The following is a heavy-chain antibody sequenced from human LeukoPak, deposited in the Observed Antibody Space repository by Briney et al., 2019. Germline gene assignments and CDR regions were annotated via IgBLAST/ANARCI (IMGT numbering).Heavy chain of an antibody. CDR3: ARDRQQLVTDSYYYYGMDV. Sequence: SETLSLTCTVSGGSISSSSYYWGWIRQPPGKGLEWIGYIYYSGSTNYNPSLKSRVTISVDTSKNQFSLKLSSVTAADTAVYYCARDRQQLVTDSYYYYGMDVWGQGTTVTVSS. CDR2: IYYSGST. CDR1: GGSISSSSYY. V-gene: IGHV4-61*01. D-gene: IGHD6-6*01. J-gene: IGHJ6*02.